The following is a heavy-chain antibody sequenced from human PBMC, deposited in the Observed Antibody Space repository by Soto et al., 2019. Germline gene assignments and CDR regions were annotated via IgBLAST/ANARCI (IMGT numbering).Heavy chain of an antibody. CDR2: IIPIFGTA. J-gene: IGHJ4*02. CDR1: GGTFSSYA. D-gene: IGHD3-22*01. Sequence: ASVKVSCKASGGTFSSYAISWVRQAPGQGLEWMGGIIPIFGTANYAQKFQGRVTITADESTSTAYMELSSLRSEDTAVYYCARDNTYYYDSSGYYLDYWGQGTLVTVSS. V-gene: IGHV1-69*13. CDR3: ARDNTYYYDSSGYYLDY.